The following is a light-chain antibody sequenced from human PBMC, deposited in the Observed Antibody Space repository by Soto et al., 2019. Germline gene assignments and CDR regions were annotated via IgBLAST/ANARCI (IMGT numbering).Light chain of an antibody. CDR1: SSNIGAGYD. Sequence: QSVLTQPPSVSGTPGQRVTISCTGSSSNIGAGYDVHWYQQVPGTAPKLLVYGNINRPSGVPDRFSGSKSGTSASLAITGLQADDEADYYGQSYDSSLTAVFGGGTKVTVL. CDR3: QSYDSSLTAV. CDR2: GNI. V-gene: IGLV1-40*01. J-gene: IGLJ2*01.